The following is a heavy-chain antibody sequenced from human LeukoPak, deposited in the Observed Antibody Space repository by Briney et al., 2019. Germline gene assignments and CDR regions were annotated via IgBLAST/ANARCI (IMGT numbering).Heavy chain of an antibody. D-gene: IGHD2-2*02. V-gene: IGHV4-59*01. J-gene: IGHJ6*03. CDR2: IYYSGST. CDR3: ARVGYCSSTSCYTGYYYMDV. Sequence: PSETLSLTCTVSGGSISSYYWSWIRQPPGKGLEWIGYIYYSGSTNYNPSLKSRVTISVDTSKNQSSLKLSSVTAADTAVYYCARVGYCSSTSCYTGYYYMDVWGKGTTVTVSS. CDR1: GGSISSYY.